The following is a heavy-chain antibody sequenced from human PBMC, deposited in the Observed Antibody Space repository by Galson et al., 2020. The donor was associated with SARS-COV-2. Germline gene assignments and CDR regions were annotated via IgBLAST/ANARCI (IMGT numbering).Heavy chain of an antibody. CDR3: AKDDYSNYSPSAFDI. J-gene: IGHJ3*02. CDR1: GFTFDDYA. D-gene: IGHD4-4*01. Sequence: GGSLRLSCAASGFTFDDYAMHWVRQAPGKGLEWVSGISWNSGSIGYADSVKGRFTISRDNAKNSLYLQMNSLRAEDTALYYCAKDDYSNYSPSAFDIWGQGTMVTVSS. CDR2: ISWNSGSI. V-gene: IGHV3-9*01.